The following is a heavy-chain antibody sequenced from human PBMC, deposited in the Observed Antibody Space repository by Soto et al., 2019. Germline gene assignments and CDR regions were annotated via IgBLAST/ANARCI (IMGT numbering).Heavy chain of an antibody. Sequence: RSLTCTVSGGSISSGDYYWSWIRQPPGKGLEWIGYIYYSGSTYYNPSLKSRVTISVDTSKNQFSLKLSSVTAADTAVYYCAREAIAVAGTDWFDPWGQGTLVTVSS. J-gene: IGHJ5*02. D-gene: IGHD6-19*01. CDR1: GGSISSGDYY. CDR2: IYYSGST. CDR3: AREAIAVAGTDWFDP. V-gene: IGHV4-30-4*01.